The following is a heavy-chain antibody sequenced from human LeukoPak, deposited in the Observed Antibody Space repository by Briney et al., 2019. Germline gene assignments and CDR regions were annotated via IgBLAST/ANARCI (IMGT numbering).Heavy chain of an antibody. CDR3: ARDSGPGTFDI. V-gene: IGHV1-2*02. CDR1: GYTFTGYY. D-gene: IGHD3-10*01. Sequence: GASVKVSCKTSGYTFTGYYIHWVRQAPGQGLEWMGWVNPDSGGTTYAQKFQDRVTMTRDTSITTAFMELSRLRSDDTAVYYCARDSGPGTFDIWGQGTMVTVSS. J-gene: IGHJ3*02. CDR2: VNPDSGGT.